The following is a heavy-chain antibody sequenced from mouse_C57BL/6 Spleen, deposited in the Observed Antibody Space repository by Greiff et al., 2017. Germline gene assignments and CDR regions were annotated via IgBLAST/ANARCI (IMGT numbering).Heavy chain of an antibody. CDR2: IYPGDGDT. Sequence: QVQLQQSGAELVKPGASVKISCKASGYAFSSYWMNWVKQRPGKGLEWIGQIYPGDGDTNYNEKFKGKATLTADKSSSTAYMQLSSLTSEDSAVYFCARQPEGGSSYFDVWGTGTTVTVSS. V-gene: IGHV1-80*01. CDR3: ARQPEGGSSYFDV. D-gene: IGHD1-1*02. CDR1: GYAFSSYW. J-gene: IGHJ1*03.